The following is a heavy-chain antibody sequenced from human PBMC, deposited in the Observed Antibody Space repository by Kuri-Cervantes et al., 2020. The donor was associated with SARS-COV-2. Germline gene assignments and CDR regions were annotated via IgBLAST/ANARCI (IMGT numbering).Heavy chain of an antibody. V-gene: IGHV4-61*01. D-gene: IGHD2-2*01. CDR1: GYSISSGYY. CDR2: IYYSGST. J-gene: IGHJ5*02. CDR3: ARASCSSTSCYGWFDP. Sequence: SQTLSLTCAVSGYSISSGYYWSWIRQPPGKGLEWIGYIYYSGSTNYNPSLKSRVTISVDTSKNQFSLKLSSVTAADTAVYYCARASCSSTSCYGWFDPWGQGTLVTVSS.